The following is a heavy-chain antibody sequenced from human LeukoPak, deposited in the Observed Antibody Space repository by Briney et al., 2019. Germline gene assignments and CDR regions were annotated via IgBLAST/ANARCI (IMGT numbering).Heavy chain of an antibody. D-gene: IGHD2-15*01. CDR2: IKQDGSEK. V-gene: IGHV3-7*01. CDR1: GFTFSSYW. CDR3: ARGMVAATHYFDY. Sequence: PGGSLRLSCAASGFTFSSYWMSWVRQAPGKGLEWVANIKQDGSEKYYVDSVKGRFTISRDNAKNSLYLQMNSLRAEDTAVSYCARGMVAATHYFDYWGQGTLVTVSS. J-gene: IGHJ4*02.